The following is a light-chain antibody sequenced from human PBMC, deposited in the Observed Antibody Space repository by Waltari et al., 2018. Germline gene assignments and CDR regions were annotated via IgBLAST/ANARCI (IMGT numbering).Light chain of an antibody. J-gene: IGKJ2*01. CDR2: WAS. CDR3: QQYDSPPYA. V-gene: IGKV4-1*01. Sequence: DIVMTQSPDSLAVSLGERATINCKSSQSVSSNSHSKNYLAWYQQKPGQPPKLLIYWASTRESGFPDRFSGSGSGTDFTLTISSLQAEDVAVYYCQQYDSPPYAFGQGTKLEIK. CDR1: QSVSSNSHSKNY.